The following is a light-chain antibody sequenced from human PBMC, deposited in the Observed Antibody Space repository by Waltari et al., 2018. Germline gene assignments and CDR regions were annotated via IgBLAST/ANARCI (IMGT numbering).Light chain of an antibody. V-gene: IGKV3-11*01. J-gene: IGKJ1*01. CDR1: QIVSAY. Sequence: TQSPATLSLSPGERATLSSRPSQIVSAYVAWYQQKAGQPPRLPIYDASRRATGIPDRFSGSGYGSDFTLTISSRAPEDVGVYHCYKHSSRWTFGQGTKVEIK. CDR2: DAS. CDR3: YKHSSRWT.